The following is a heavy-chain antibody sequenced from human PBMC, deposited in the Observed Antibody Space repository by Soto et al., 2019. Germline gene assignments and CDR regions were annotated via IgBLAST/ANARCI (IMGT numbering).Heavy chain of an antibody. CDR1: GGSISSGGYY. V-gene: IGHV4-39*07. D-gene: IGHD3-22*01. J-gene: IGHJ4*02. CDR2: IYHSGST. CDR3: ARRSYDSSGYYRL. Sequence: SETLSLTCAVSGGSISSGGYYWAWVRQSPGKDLEWIGEIYHSGSTIYTPSLKSRATISADTSKNQFSLKLSSVTAADTAVYYCARRSYDSSGYYRLWGQGTLVTVSS.